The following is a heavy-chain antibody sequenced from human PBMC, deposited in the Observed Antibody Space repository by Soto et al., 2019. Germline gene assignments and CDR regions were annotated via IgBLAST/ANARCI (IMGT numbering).Heavy chain of an antibody. D-gene: IGHD4-17*01. V-gene: IGHV3-23*01. CDR2: ISGSGGST. CDR3: AKWVTKVIYYYYYMDV. J-gene: IGHJ6*03. Sequence: PGGSLRLSCAASGFTFSSYAMSWVRQAPGKGLEWVSAISGSGGSTYYADSVKGRFTISRDNSKNTLYLQMNSLRAEDTAVYYCAKWVTKVIYYYYYMDVWGKGTTVTVSS. CDR1: GFTFSSYA.